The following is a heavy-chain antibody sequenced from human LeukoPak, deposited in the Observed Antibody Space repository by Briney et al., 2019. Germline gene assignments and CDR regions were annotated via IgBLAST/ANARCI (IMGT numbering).Heavy chain of an antibody. CDR1: GFTFSSYS. Sequence: KSGGSLRLSCAASGFTFSSYSMNWVSQAPGKGLEWVSSISSSSSYIYYADSVKGRFTISRDNAKNSLYLQMNSLRAEDTAVYYCAPGGVVVAATPDPFDYWGQGTLVTVSS. V-gene: IGHV3-21*01. CDR2: ISSSSSYI. D-gene: IGHD2-15*01. CDR3: APGGVVVAATPDPFDY. J-gene: IGHJ4*02.